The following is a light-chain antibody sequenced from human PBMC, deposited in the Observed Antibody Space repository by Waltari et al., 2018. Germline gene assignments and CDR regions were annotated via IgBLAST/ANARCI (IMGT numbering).Light chain of an antibody. J-gene: IGKJ2*01. V-gene: IGKV3-15*01. CDR2: DAS. CDR3: QQSNNWPYT. Sequence: EIEMTQSPATLSVSPGERATVSCRASQSVGNKLAWYQQKPGQAPRLLFYDASTRATGIPVRLSGSGSGTEFTLTISSLQSEDFAVYYCQQSNNWPYTFGQGTKLEIK. CDR1: QSVGNK.